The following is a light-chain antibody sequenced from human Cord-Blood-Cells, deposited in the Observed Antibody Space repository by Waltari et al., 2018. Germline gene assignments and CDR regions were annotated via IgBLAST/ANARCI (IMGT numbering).Light chain of an antibody. CDR1: QSVRSY. V-gene: IGKV3-11*01. CDR2: DAS. J-gene: IGKJ4*01. CDR3: QQRSNWPPLT. Sequence: EIVLTQSPATLSLSPGERPTLSCRASQSVRSYLAWYQQKPGQAPRLLIYDASNRATGIPARFGGSGSGTDFTLTISSLEPEDFAVYYCQQRSNWPPLTFGGGTKVEIK.